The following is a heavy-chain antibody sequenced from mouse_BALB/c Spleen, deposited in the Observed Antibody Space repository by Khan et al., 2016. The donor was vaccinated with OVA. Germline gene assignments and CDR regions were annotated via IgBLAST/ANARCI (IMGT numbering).Heavy chain of an antibody. D-gene: IGHD3-1*01. Sequence: QIQLVQSGAELVRPGTSVKMSCKAAGYTFTNYWIGWVKQRPGHGLEWIGDIFPGGGYTNYNEKFKGKATLTADTSSSTAYMQLSSLTSEDSAIYYCARRGAARATWGYFDYWGQGTTLTVSS. V-gene: IGHV1-63*02. CDR1: GYTFTNYW. CDR2: IFPGGGYT. J-gene: IGHJ2*01. CDR3: ARRGAARATWGYFDY.